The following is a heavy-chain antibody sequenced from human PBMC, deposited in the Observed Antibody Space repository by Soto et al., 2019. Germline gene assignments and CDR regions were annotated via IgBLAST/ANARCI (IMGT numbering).Heavy chain of an antibody. Sequence: SETLSLTCTVSGGSISSSSYYWGWIRQPPGKGLEWIGSIYYSGSTYYNPSLKSRVTISVDTSKNQFSLKLSSVTAADTAVYYCASSYYEFWSGYPKNWFDPWGQGTLVTVSS. V-gene: IGHV4-39*01. CDR2: IYYSGST. CDR1: GGSISSSSYY. CDR3: ASSYYEFWSGYPKNWFDP. J-gene: IGHJ5*02. D-gene: IGHD3-3*01.